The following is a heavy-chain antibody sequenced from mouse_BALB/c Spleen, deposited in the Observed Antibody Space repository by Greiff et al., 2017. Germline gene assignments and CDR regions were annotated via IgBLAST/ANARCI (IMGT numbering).Heavy chain of an antibody. CDR3: ARYYGNSRYFDV. V-gene: IGHV3-2*02. Sequence: EVKVEESGPGLVKPSQSLSLTCTVTGYSITSDYAWNWIRQFPGNKLEWMGYISYSGSTSYNPSLKSRISITRDTSKNQFFLQLNSVTTEDTATYYCARYYGNSRYFDVWGAGTTVTVSS. CDR1: GYSITSDYA. CDR2: ISYSGST. J-gene: IGHJ1*01. D-gene: IGHD2-1*01.